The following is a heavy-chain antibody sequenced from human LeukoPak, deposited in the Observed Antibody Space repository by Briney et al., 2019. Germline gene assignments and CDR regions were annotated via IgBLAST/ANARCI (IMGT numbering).Heavy chain of an antibody. CDR3: ARDPPAYYDFWSGYYSTQPRGDY. D-gene: IGHD3-3*01. CDR2: IYYSGST. CDR1: GGSISSYY. J-gene: IGHJ4*02. Sequence: PSETLSLTCTVSGGSISSYYWSWIRQPAGKGLEWIGSIYYSGSTYYNPSLKSRVTISVDTSKNQFSLKLSSVTAADTAVYYCARDPPAYYDFWSGYYSTQPRGDYWGQGTLVTVSS. V-gene: IGHV4-4*07.